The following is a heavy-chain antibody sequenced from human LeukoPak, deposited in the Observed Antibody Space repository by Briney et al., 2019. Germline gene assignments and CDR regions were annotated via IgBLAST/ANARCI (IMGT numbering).Heavy chain of an antibody. D-gene: IGHD5-18*01. Sequence: PSETLSLTCTVSGGSISSSSYYWGWIRQPPGKGLEWIGSIYYSGSTYYNPSLKSRVTISVDTSKNQFSLKLSSVTAADTAVYYCASGERGYSYGLNYWGQGTLVTVSS. CDR1: GGSISSSSYY. J-gene: IGHJ4*02. CDR3: ASGERGYSYGLNY. CDR2: IYYSGST. V-gene: IGHV4-39*07.